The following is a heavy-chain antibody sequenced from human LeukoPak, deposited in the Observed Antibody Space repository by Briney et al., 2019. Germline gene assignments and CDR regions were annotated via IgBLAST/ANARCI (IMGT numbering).Heavy chain of an antibody. Sequence: GESLKISCKGSGYSFTSYWISWVRQMPGKGLEWMGRIDPSDSYTNYSPSFQGHVTISADKSISTAYLQWSSLKASGTAMYYCARHVSPIDIVVVPAPTYFDYWGQGTLVTVSS. CDR2: IDPSDSYT. J-gene: IGHJ4*02. CDR1: GYSFTSYW. D-gene: IGHD2-2*01. V-gene: IGHV5-10-1*01. CDR3: ARHVSPIDIVVVPAPTYFDY.